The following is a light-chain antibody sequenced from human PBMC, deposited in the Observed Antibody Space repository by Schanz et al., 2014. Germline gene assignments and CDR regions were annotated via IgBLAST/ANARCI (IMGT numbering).Light chain of an antibody. CDR1: QSVNSN. V-gene: IGKV3-20*01. Sequence: IVMTQSPATLSVSPGERASLSCRASQSVNSNLAWYQQKPGQAPRLLIYGASSRATGIPDRFSGSGSGTDFTLTITRLEPEDFAVYYCQQYGSALPYGFGQGTKVEIK. CDR3: QQYGSALPYG. CDR2: GAS. J-gene: IGKJ2*03.